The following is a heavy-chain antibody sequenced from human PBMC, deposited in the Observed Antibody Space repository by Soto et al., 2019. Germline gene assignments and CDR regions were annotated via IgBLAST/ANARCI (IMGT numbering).Heavy chain of an antibody. J-gene: IGHJ6*02. V-gene: IGHV3-30*18. CDR2: ISYDGSNK. CDR1: GFTFSSYG. D-gene: IGHD2-8*01. CDR3: AKCNGDIYYYSAMDV. Sequence: QVQLVESGGGVVQPGRSLRLSCAASGFTFSSYGMHWVRQAPGKGLEWVAVISYDGSNKYYADSVKGRFTISRDNSKNTLYLQMNSLRAEDTAVYYCAKCNGDIYYYSAMDVWGQGTTVTVSS.